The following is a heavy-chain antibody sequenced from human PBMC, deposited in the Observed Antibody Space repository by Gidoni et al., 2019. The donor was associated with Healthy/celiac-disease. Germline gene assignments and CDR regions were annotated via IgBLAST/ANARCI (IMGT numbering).Heavy chain of an antibody. V-gene: IGHV4-34*01. J-gene: IGHJ4*02. CDR3: AGLRGGRSGYSSSSFDY. Sequence: QVQLQQWGAGLLKPSATLSLTCAVYGGSFRAYYGSWTRQPPGKGLEWIGEINHSGSTNHNPSLKSRVTISVDTSKNQFSLKLSSVTAADTAVYYCAGLRGGRSGYSSSSFDYWGQGTLVTVSS. CDR2: INHSGST. D-gene: IGHD6-6*01. CDR1: GGSFRAYY.